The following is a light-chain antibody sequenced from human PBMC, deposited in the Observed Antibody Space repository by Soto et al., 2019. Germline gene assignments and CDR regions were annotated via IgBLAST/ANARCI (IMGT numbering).Light chain of an antibody. CDR1: SSDVGGYNY. J-gene: IGLJ2*01. V-gene: IGLV2-11*01. CDR2: DVT. CDR3: SSYAGSYGLV. Sequence: QSVLTQPRSVSGSPGQSVTISCTGTSSDVGGYNYVSWYQQHPGKAPKLMIYDVTKRPSGVPDRFSGSKSGNTASLIISGLQAEDEADYYCSSYAGSYGLVFGGGTQLTVL.